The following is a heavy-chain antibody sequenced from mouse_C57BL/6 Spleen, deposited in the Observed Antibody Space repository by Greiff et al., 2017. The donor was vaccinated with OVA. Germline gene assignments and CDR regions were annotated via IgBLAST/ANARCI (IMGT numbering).Heavy chain of an antibody. J-gene: IGHJ4*01. CDR2: ISSGGSYT. Sequence: DVQLVESGGDLVKPGGSLKLSCAASGFTFSSYGMSWVRQTPDKRLEWVATISSGGSYTYYPDSVKGRFTISRDNAKNTLYLQMSSLKSEDTEMYYCARQAGDYAMDYWGQGTSVTVSS. V-gene: IGHV5-6*01. CDR3: ARQAGDYAMDY. CDR1: GFTFSSYG.